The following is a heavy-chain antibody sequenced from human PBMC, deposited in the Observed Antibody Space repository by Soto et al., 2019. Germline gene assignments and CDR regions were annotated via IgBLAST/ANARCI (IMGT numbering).Heavy chain of an antibody. V-gene: IGHV1-69*01. CDR2: IIPKFSAS. CDR1: GASYSDYA. D-gene: IGHD4-17*01. CDR3: ARRMTTFLDF. J-gene: IGHJ4*02. Sequence: QVQLVQSGAEVKKPGSSVRVSCKASGASYSDYAIAWVRQAPGQGLEWMGGIIPKFSASKYAQKFHGRLTITADESTSTAYMELNSLTYEDTAVYYCARRMTTFLDFWDQGTLVTVSS.